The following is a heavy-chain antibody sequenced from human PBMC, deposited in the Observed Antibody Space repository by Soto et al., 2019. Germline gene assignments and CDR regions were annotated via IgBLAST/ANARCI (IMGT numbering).Heavy chain of an antibody. CDR3: TRPRGGVAQSEYYFDY. CDR1: GFTFSGSA. Sequence: EVQLVESGGGLVQPGGSLKLSCAASGFTFSGSAMHWVRQASGKGLEWVGRIRSKANGYETAYAASVKGRFTISRDDSKNTAYLQMNSLKTEDTAEYYCTRPRGGVAQSEYYFDYWGQGTLVTVSS. CDR2: IRSKANGYET. D-gene: IGHD3-10*01. J-gene: IGHJ4*02. V-gene: IGHV3-73*01.